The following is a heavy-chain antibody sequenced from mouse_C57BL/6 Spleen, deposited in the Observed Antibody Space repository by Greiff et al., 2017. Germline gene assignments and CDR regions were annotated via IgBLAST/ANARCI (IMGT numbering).Heavy chain of an antibody. J-gene: IGHJ4*01. V-gene: IGHV14-3*01. CDR3: ARVDTTVVTDAMDY. CDR2: IDPANGNT. Sequence: VQLQQSVAELVRPGASVKLSCTASGFNIKNTYMHWVKQRPEQGLEWIGRIDPANGNTKYAPKFKGKATLTVDTSSNTAYMQLSSLTSEDTAIYYCARVDTTVVTDAMDYWGQGTSVTVSS. CDR1: GFNIKNTY. D-gene: IGHD1-1*01.